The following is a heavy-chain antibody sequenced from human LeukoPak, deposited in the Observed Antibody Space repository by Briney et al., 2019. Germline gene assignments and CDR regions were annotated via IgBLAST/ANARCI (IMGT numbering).Heavy chain of an antibody. CDR1: GYIFNRQG. V-gene: IGHV7-4-1*02. Sequence: EASVTVSCKASGYIFNRQGMNWVRQAPGQGLEWMGWINTDSGKATYAQGFTGRFVFSLDSSVSTVYLQISDLMPEDTAKYYCAREILRFDIWGQGTTVTVSS. J-gene: IGHJ3*02. CDR3: AREILRFDI. CDR2: INTDSGKA.